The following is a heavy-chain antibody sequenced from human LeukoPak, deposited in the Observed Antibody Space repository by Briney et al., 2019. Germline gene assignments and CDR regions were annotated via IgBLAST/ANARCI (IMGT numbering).Heavy chain of an antibody. J-gene: IGHJ4*02. D-gene: IGHD2-2*01. Sequence: GGSLRLSCAASGFTFDVYAMHWVRHAPGGGLEWVSAISWNSGSIDYAASVRGRFTISRDKAKISLYLQANSLRAEDTALYYCAKVRCTATICPARPIDYWGQGTLVTVSS. CDR1: GFTFDVYA. V-gene: IGHV3-9*01. CDR2: ISWNSGSI. CDR3: AKVRCTATICPARPIDY.